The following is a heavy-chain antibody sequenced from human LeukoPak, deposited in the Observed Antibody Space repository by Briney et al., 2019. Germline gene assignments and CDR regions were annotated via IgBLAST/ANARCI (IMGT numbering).Heavy chain of an antibody. J-gene: IGHJ3*02. CDR2: IFYTEST. CDR3: AKSNGYGLIDI. CDR1: GGSISSYY. Sequence: SETLSLTCTVSGGSISSYYWSWIRQPPGKALEWIGNIFYTESTYYSPSLKSRVTISLDTSRNQFSLRLNSVTAADTAVYYCAKSNGYGLIDIWGQGTMVTVSS. D-gene: IGHD3-10*01. V-gene: IGHV4-59*12.